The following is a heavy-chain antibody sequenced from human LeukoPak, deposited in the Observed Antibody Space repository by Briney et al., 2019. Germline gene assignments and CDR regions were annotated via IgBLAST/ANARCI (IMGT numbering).Heavy chain of an antibody. V-gene: IGHV4-59*12. CDR1: GGSISSYY. CDR2: IYYSGST. D-gene: IGHD3-9*01. J-gene: IGHJ4*02. Sequence: SETLSLTCTVSGGSISSYYWSWIRQPPGKGLEWIGYIYYSGSTYYNPSLKSRVTISVDTSKNQFSLKLSSVTAADTAVYYCARERYYDILTGSSDYWGQGTLVTVSS. CDR3: ARERYYDILTGSSDY.